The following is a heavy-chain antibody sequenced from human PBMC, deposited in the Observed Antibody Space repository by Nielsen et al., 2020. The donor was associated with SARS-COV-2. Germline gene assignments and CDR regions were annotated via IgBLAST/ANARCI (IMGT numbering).Heavy chain of an antibody. V-gene: IGHV1-3*01. CDR2: INAGNGNT. D-gene: IGHD6-13*01. Sequence: ASVKVSCKASGYTFTSYAMHWVRQAPGQRLEWMGWINAGNGNTKYSQKFQGRVTITRDTSASTAYMELSSLRSEDTAVYYCARVGSAAAGPFGYWGQGTLVTVSS. CDR1: GYTFTSYA. J-gene: IGHJ4*02. CDR3: ARVGSAAAGPFGY.